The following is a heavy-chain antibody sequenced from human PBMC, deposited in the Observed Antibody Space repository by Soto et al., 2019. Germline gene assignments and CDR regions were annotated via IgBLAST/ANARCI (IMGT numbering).Heavy chain of an antibody. V-gene: IGHV4-34*01. Sequence: SETLSLTCAVYGGSFSGYYWSWIRQPPGKGLEWIGEINHSGSTNYNPSLKSRVTISVDTSKNQFSLKLSSVTAADTAVYYCAGSAAGTLRRRGIDYWGQGTLVTVSS. D-gene: IGHD6-13*01. CDR1: GGSFSGYY. J-gene: IGHJ4*02. CDR2: INHSGST. CDR3: AGSAAGTLRRRGIDY.